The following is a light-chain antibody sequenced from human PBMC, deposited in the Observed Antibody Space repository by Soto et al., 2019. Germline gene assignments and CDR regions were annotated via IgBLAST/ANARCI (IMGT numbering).Light chain of an antibody. CDR2: EVS. Sequence: QSALTQPASVSGSPGQSITISCTGTSSDVGGYNYVSWYQQHPGKAPKLMIYEVSNRPSGVSNRFSGSKSGNTASLTISGLQAEDEADYYCNSYTSSSTPYVLGTGTKLTVL. V-gene: IGLV2-14*01. CDR3: NSYTSSSTPYV. J-gene: IGLJ1*01. CDR1: SSDVGGYNY.